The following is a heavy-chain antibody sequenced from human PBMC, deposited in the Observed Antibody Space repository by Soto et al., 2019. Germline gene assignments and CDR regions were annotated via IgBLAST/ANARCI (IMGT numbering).Heavy chain of an antibody. CDR3: AKDIRQWLATGRFDY. CDR1: VLSFEGYA. CDR2: IRWNSGSI. J-gene: IGHJ4*02. Sequence: SLRIGCVPCVLSFEGYAMRWVRQAPGKGLEWVSVIRWNSGSIGYGDSVKGRFTVSRDNSKNSLYLQMNSLRAEDTALYYCAKDIRQWLATGRFDYWGQGTLVTGSS. D-gene: IGHD6-19*01. V-gene: IGHV3-9*01.